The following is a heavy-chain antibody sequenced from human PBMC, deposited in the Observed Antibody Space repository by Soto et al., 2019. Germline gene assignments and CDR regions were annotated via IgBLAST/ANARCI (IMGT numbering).Heavy chain of an antibody. CDR2: IIPIFGTA. D-gene: IGHD3-22*01. Sequence: GASVKVSCKASGGTFSSYAISWVRQAPGQGLEWMGGIIPIFGTANYAQKFQGRVTITADESTSTAYMELSSLRSEDTAAYYCARTNYDSSGYYLWYYYYGMDVWGQGTTVTVSS. CDR1: GGTFSSYA. V-gene: IGHV1-69*13. CDR3: ARTNYDSSGYYLWYYYYGMDV. J-gene: IGHJ6*02.